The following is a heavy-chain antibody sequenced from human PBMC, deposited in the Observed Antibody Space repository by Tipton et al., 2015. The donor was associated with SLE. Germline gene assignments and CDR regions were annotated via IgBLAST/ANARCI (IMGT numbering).Heavy chain of an antibody. Sequence: TLSLTCTVSGGSISSYFWSWIRQPPGKGLEWLGYADYSGSTNYNPSLKSRVTMSVDLSKNQFPLNLTSMTAADTAVYYCARGTRVSATKLWGQGTLVTVSS. CDR1: GGSISSYF. D-gene: IGHD2-21*02. CDR3: ARGTRVSATKL. CDR2: ADYSGST. V-gene: IGHV4-59*01. J-gene: IGHJ4*02.